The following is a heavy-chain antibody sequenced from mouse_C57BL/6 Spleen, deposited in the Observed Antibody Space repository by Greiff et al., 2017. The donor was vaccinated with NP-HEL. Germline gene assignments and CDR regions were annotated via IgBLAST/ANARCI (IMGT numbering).Heavy chain of an antibody. D-gene: IGHD1-1*01. Sequence: DVQLQESGPGLVKPSQSLSLTCSVTGYSITSGYYWNWIRQFPGNKLEWMGYISYDGSNNYNPSLKNRISITRDTSKNQFFLKLNSVTTEDTATYYCARDPDYYGSSYDWYFDVWGTGTTVTVSS. J-gene: IGHJ1*03. V-gene: IGHV3-6*01. CDR2: ISYDGSN. CDR1: GYSITSGYY. CDR3: ARDPDYYGSSYDWYFDV.